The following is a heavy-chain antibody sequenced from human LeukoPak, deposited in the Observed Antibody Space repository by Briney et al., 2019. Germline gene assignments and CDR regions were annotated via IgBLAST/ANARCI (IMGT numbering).Heavy chain of an antibody. CDR1: GGSISSYY. J-gene: IGHJ4*02. D-gene: IGHD3-22*01. V-gene: IGHV4-59*01. CDR3: ARAGSSAYVLDY. Sequence: SETLSLTCTVSGGSISSYYWSWIRQPPVKGLEWIGYIYYSGNTNYNPSLKSRVTISVDTSKSQFSLKLSSVTAADTAVYYCARAGSSAYVLDYWGQGTLVTVSS. CDR2: IYYSGNT.